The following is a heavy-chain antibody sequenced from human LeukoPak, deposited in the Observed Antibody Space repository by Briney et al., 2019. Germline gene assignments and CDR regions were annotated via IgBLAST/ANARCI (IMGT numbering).Heavy chain of an antibody. J-gene: IGHJ4*02. CDR1: GFTFGDYA. Sequence: PGGSLRLSCTASGFTFGDYAMSWFRQAPGKGLEWVGFIRSKAYGGTTEYAASVKGRFTISRDDSKSIAYLQVNSLKTEDTAVYYCTRAVNVIVVVTGVDYWGQGTLVTVSS. CDR2: IRSKAYGGTT. V-gene: IGHV3-49*03. CDR3: TRAVNVIVVVTGVDY. D-gene: IGHD2-21*02.